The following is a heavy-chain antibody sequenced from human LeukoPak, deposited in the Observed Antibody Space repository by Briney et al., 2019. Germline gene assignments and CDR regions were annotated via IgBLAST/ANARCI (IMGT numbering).Heavy chain of an antibody. CDR3: ARETRWGNRTYYYYYMDV. V-gene: IGHV4-39*07. J-gene: IGHJ6*03. D-gene: IGHD3-16*01. Sequence: ASETLSLTCTVSGGSISSTSYYWGWIRQPPGKGLEWIGSFYYSGNTCYNPSLKSRVTMSIDTSKNQFSLKLTSVTAADTAVYYCARETRWGNRTYYYYYMDVWGKGTTVTVSS. CDR2: FYYSGNT. CDR1: GGSISSTSYY.